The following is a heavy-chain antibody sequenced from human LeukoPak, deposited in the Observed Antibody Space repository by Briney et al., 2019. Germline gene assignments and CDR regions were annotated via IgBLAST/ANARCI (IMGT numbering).Heavy chain of an antibody. CDR3: ATVRSTGYFDF. J-gene: IGHJ4*02. V-gene: IGHV3-48*04. Sequence: GGSLRLSCAASGFTFSSYWMHWVRQAPGKGLEWVSYISDSGTTIYYADSVKSRFTISRDNAKNSPYLQMNSLRAEDTAVYYCATVRSTGYFDFWGLGTLVTVSS. CDR1: GFTFSSYW. D-gene: IGHD2-2*01. CDR2: ISDSGTTI.